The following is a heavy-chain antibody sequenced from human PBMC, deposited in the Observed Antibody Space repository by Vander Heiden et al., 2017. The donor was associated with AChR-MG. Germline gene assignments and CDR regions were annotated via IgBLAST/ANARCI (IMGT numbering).Heavy chain of an antibody. J-gene: IGHJ4*02. Sequence: QVTLKESGPALVKPTQTLTLTCTFSGFSVNTYGIRVSWIRQPPGKALEWLARIDWDDAKFSSTSLQTRLTISKDTSKNQVVLTMTNMDPVDTATYYCARMAADGRSFSDYWGQGTRVTVSS. D-gene: IGHD6-13*01. CDR3: ARMAADGRSFSDY. CDR1: GFSVNTYGIR. V-gene: IGHV2-70*04. CDR2: IDWDDAK.